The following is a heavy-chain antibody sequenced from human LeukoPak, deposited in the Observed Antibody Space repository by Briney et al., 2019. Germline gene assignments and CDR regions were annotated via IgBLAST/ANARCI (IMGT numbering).Heavy chain of an antibody. J-gene: IGHJ4*02. CDR2: TYYRSKWYN. D-gene: IGHD6-19*01. V-gene: IGHV6-1*01. Sequence: SQTLSLTCAISGDNVSSNSVAWNWIRQSPSRGLEWLGRTYYRSKWYNDYAVSVESRVTINPDTSKNQFSLQLSSVTPEDTAVYYCARDPIPGGWYDYCFDSWGQGTLVTVSS. CDR1: GDNVSSNSVA. CDR3: ARDPIPGGWYDYCFDS.